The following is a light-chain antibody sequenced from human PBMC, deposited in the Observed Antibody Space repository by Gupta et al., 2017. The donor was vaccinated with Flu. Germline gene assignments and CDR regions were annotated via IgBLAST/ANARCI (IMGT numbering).Light chain of an antibody. CDR2: VYK. CDR3: TSFDSGEHRVV. V-gene: IGLV6-57*01. J-gene: IGLJ2*01. CDR1: SGSMASNY. Sequence: ISCTRSSGSMASNYVHVFQHRPGTYHAPVILVYKKTPSGVHDTFSGSVANASKSASLTISGLRTEDEAYYYWTSFDSGEHRVVLGGGTQLTVL.